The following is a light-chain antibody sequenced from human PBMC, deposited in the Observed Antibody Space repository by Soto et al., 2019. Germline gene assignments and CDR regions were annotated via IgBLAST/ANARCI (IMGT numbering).Light chain of an antibody. CDR2: DVS. J-gene: IGLJ1*01. CDR1: SSDVGGYNY. V-gene: IGLV2-14*03. CDR3: CSYTTSNSRQIV. Sequence: QSVLTQPASVSGSPGQSITISCSGTSSDVGGYNYVSWYQHHPGKAPQLMIYDVSNRPSGVSNRFSGSNSGNTASLTISGLQPEYEADYYCCSYTTSNSRQIVFGTGTKLTVL.